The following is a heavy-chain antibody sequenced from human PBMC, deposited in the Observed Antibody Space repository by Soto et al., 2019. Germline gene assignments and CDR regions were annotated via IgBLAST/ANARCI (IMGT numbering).Heavy chain of an antibody. D-gene: IGHD3-3*01. V-gene: IGHV3-30*04. J-gene: IGHJ3*02. CDR2: ISYDGSNK. Sequence: GGSLRLSCAASGFTFSSYAMHWVRQAPGKGLEWVAVISYDGSNKYYADSVKGRFTISRDNSKNTLCLQMNSLRAEDTAVYYGAHPEGYDFWSGYYAFDIWGQGTMVTVSS. CDR3: AHPEGYDFWSGYYAFDI. CDR1: GFTFSSYA.